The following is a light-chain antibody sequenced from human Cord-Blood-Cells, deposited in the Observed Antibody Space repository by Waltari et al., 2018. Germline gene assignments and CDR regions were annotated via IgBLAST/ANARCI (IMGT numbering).Light chain of an antibody. Sequence: QSSLTQPSSLSGSPGTSITIPCTGTSSDVGGYNHVPWYQHHPGKAPKLMIYDVSNRPSGVSNRFSGSKSGNTASLTISGLQAEDEADYYCSSYTSSSTPVVFGAGTKVTVL. CDR2: DVS. CDR3: SSYTSSSTPVV. CDR1: SSDVGGYNH. J-gene: IGLJ1*01. V-gene: IGLV2-14*03.